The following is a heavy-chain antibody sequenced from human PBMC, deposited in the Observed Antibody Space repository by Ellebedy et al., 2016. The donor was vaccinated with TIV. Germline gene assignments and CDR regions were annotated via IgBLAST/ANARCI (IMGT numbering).Heavy chain of an antibody. V-gene: IGHV4-39*07. CDR1: GASINSNLYY. CDR3: AREKVGGWSESEDFDS. Sequence: MPSETLSLTCTVSGASINSNLYYWAWIRQPPGKGLEWIGSIYYTGSSSFSPPLKSRVSISLDTSKNDFSLRLTSVAAADTAVYFCAREKVGGWSESEDFDSWGPGTQVIVSS. D-gene: IGHD6-19*01. J-gene: IGHJ4*02. CDR2: IYYTGSS.